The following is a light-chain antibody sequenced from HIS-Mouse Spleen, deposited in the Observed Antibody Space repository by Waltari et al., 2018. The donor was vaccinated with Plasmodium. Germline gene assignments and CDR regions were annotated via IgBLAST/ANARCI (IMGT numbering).Light chain of an antibody. CDR2: RNK. CDR3: AAWDDSLSGVV. CDR1: SPNIGSNY. Sequence: QSVLPQPPPASGTPGQRLPLSFSGTSPNIGSNYVHWDHPLPGTAPQLLIYRNKRRPSGVPDRFSGSKSGTSAALAISGLRSEDEADYYCAAWDDSLSGVVFGGGTKLTVL. J-gene: IGLJ2*01. V-gene: IGLV1-47*01.